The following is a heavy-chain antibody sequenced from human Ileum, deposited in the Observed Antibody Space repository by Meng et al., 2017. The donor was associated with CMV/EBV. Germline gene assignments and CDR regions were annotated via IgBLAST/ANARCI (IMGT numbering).Heavy chain of an antibody. CDR2: MNPNSGNT. J-gene: IGHJ4*02. CDR1: GYTFTSYD. CDR3: ARARPSNWGFVGSDY. D-gene: IGHD7-27*01. V-gene: IGHV1-8*01. Sequence: ASVKVSCKASGYTFTSYDINWVRQATGQGLEWMGWMNPNSGNTGYAQKLQGRVTMTTDTSTSTAYMELRSLRSDDTAVYYCARARPSNWGFVGSDYWGQGTLVTVSS.